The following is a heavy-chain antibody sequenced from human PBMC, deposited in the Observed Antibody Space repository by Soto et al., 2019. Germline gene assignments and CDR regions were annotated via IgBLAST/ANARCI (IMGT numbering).Heavy chain of an antibody. CDR2: ISYDGSNK. J-gene: IGHJ6*02. V-gene: IGHV3-30*18. D-gene: IGHD3-3*01. Sequence: PGGSLRPSCAGAGLACSSRGMHCLRQAPGKGLEWVSVISYDGSNKYYADSVKGRFTISRDNSKNTLYLQMNSLRAEDTAVYYCAKDRYDFWSGYYWSGMDVWGQGTMVTVSS. CDR3: AKDRYDFWSGYYWSGMDV. CDR1: GLACSSRG.